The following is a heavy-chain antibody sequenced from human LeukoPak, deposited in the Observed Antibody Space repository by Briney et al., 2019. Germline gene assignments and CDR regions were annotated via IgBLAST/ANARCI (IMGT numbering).Heavy chain of an antibody. CDR3: AILDGPSGAVVVVAATLLPFGY. V-gene: IGHV1-69*01. CDR2: IIPIFGTA. Sequence: SVKVSCKASGGTFSSYAISWVRQAPGQGLEWMGGIIPIFGTANYAQKFQGRVTITADESTSTAYMELSSLRSEDTAVYYCAILDGPSGAVVVVAATLLPFGYWGQGTLVTVSS. D-gene: IGHD2-15*01. J-gene: IGHJ4*02. CDR1: GGTFSSYA.